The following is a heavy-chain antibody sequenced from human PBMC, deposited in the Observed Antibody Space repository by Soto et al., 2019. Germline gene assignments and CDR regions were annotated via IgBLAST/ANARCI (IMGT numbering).Heavy chain of an antibody. CDR2: VNPNTGAT. V-gene: IGHV1-2*02. D-gene: IGHD1-26*01. Sequence: ASVKVSFKTSGYTFTGYYIHWVRQAPGQGLEWMGWVNPNTGATDSAQQFQGRLTLTRDTSTTTAYIDLSRLRSDDTAIYYCAKDRGNNAFDIWGQGTMVTVSS. CDR1: GYTFTGYY. CDR3: AKDRGNNAFDI. J-gene: IGHJ3*02.